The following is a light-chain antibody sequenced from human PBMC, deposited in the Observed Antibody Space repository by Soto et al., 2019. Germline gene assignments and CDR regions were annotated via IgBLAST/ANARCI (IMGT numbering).Light chain of an antibody. V-gene: IGKV3-11*01. CDR3: QQRSNWPPWT. Sequence: EIVLTPSPGTLSLSPGETATLSCRASQSVSNNYLAWYQQKPGQAPRLLIYGASNRATGIPARFSGSGSGTDFTLTISSLEPEDFAVYYCQQRSNWPPWTFGQGTKVDIK. CDR2: GAS. CDR1: QSVSNNY. J-gene: IGKJ1*01.